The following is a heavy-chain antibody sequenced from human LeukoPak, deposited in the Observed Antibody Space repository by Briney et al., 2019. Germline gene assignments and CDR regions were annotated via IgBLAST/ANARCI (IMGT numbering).Heavy chain of an antibody. Sequence: GGSLRLSCAASGFTFSSYAMHWVRQAPGKGLEWVAVISYDESNKYYADSVKGRFTISRDNAKNSLYLQMNSLRAEDTAVYYCARESGSSPTDYWGQGTLVTVSS. CDR1: GFTFSSYA. CDR3: ARESGSSPTDY. J-gene: IGHJ4*02. CDR2: ISYDESNK. D-gene: IGHD1-26*01. V-gene: IGHV3-30*04.